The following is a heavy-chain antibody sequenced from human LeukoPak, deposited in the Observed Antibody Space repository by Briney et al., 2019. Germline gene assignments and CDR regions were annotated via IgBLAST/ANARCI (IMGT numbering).Heavy chain of an antibody. J-gene: IGHJ5*02. CDR3: ARRYGP. V-gene: IGHV4-30-2*03. CDR2: IYDSGST. CDR1: GDSISSDGYS. Sequence: PSQTLSLTCAVSGDSISSDGYSWNWIRQPPGKGLEWIGSIYDSGSTYYNPSLKSRVTISVDTSKNQFSLKLNSVTAADTAVYYCARRYGPWGQGTLVTVSS. D-gene: IGHD3-16*01.